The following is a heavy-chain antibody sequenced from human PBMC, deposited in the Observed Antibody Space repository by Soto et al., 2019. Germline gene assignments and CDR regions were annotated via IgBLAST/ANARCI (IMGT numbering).Heavy chain of an antibody. D-gene: IGHD1-7*01. Sequence: QVQLQQRGAGLLKPSETLSLTCAVYGGSFSGYYWSWIRQPPGKGLEWIGEINHSGSTNYNPSLKSRVTISVDTSKNQFSLKLSSVTAADTAVYYCARGGGPITGTTDYWGQGTLVTVSS. CDR3: ARGGGPITGTTDY. J-gene: IGHJ4*02. V-gene: IGHV4-34*01. CDR2: INHSGST. CDR1: GGSFSGYY.